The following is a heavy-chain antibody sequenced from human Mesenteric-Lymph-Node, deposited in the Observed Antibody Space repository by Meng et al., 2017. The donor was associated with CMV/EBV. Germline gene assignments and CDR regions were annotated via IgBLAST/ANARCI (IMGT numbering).Heavy chain of an antibody. CDR2: IFSNDEK. CDR1: GFSLNNERMG. Sequence: SGPTLVKPTQTLTLTCTLSGFSLNNERMGVSWIRQPPGKALEWLAHIFSNDEKLYSTSLKTRLTIFKDTSKSQVVLTMTDMDPVDTATYYCARVVILGYGMDVWGQGTTVTVSS. D-gene: IGHD3-3*01. V-gene: IGHV2-26*01. CDR3: ARVVILGYGMDV. J-gene: IGHJ6*02.